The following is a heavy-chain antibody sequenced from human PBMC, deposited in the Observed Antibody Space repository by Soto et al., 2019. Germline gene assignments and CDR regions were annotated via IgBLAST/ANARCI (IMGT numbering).Heavy chain of an antibody. CDR2: TSYDGSNK. V-gene: IGHV3-30-3*01. Sequence: VGSLRLSCAVSGFTFSSFAMSWVRQAPGKGLEWVAATSYDGSNKYYADSVKGRFIISRDNSKNTLDLLLNTLRAEDTAVYYCAGVYYGGNSVNNYWGQGTPVTVS. D-gene: IGHD2-8*01. CDR3: AGVYYGGNSVNNY. CDR1: GFTFSSFA. J-gene: IGHJ4*02.